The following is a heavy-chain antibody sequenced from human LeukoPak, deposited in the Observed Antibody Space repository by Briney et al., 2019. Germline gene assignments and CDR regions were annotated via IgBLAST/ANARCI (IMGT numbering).Heavy chain of an antibody. CDR3: AKVYDNQLLFNWFDP. V-gene: IGHV3-30*04. D-gene: IGHD2-2*01. CDR2: ISNDGRRK. CDR1: GFTFSSYD. J-gene: IGHJ5*02. Sequence: PGGSLRLSCAATGFTFSSYDMHWVRQAPGKGLEWVTLISNDGRRKFFIDSVKGRFTISRDNSKNTLYLQMNSLRAEDTAVYYCAKVYDNQLLFNWFDPWGQGTLVTVSS.